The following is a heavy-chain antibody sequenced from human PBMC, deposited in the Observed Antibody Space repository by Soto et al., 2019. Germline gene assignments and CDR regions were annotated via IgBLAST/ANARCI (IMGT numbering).Heavy chain of an antibody. CDR1: GYSFSSYW. D-gene: IGHD6-19*01. CDR3: ARQHSSGWTEEDY. Sequence: GESLKISCKGSGYSFSSYWISWVLQMPGKGLEWMGRIDPSDSYTNYSPSFQGHVTISADKSISTAYLQWSSLKASDTAMYYCARQHSSGWTEEDYWGQGTLVTVSS. J-gene: IGHJ4*02. CDR2: IDPSDSYT. V-gene: IGHV5-10-1*01.